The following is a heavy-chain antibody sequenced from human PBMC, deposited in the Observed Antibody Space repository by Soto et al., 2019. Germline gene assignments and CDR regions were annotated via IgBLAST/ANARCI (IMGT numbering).Heavy chain of an antibody. D-gene: IGHD2-15*01. Sequence: GESLKISCKGSGYSFTSYWIGWVRQMPGKGLEWMGIIYPGDSDTRYSPSFQGQVTISADKSISTAYLQWSSLRASDTAMYYCARLDCSGGSCYAFDYWAQRTLVTVSS. CDR3: ARLDCSGGSCYAFDY. J-gene: IGHJ4*02. CDR1: GYSFTSYW. CDR2: IYPGDSDT. V-gene: IGHV5-51*01.